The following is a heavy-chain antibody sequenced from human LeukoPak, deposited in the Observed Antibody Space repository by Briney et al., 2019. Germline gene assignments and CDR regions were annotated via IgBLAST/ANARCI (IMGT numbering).Heavy chain of an antibody. CDR2: IYYSGST. D-gene: IGHD6-19*01. Sequence: SETLSLTCTVSGGSISSSSYYWGWIRQPPGKGLEWIGSIYYSGSTNYNPSLKSRVTISVDTSKNQFSLKLSSVTAADTAVYYCAILYSSGWYYFDYWGQGTLVTVSS. CDR1: GGSISSSSYY. CDR3: AILYSSGWYYFDY. V-gene: IGHV4-39*07. J-gene: IGHJ4*02.